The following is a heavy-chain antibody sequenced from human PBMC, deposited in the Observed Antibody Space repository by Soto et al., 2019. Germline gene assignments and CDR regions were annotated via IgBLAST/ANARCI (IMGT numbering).Heavy chain of an antibody. CDR3: ARDPGPVAAMKSAGAFDI. CDR2: IWYDGSNK. CDR1: GFTFSSYG. D-gene: IGHD2-15*01. Sequence: GGSLRLSCAASGFTFSSYGMHWVRQAPGKGLEWVAVIWYDGSNKYYADSVKGRFTISRDNSKNTLYLQMNSLRAEDTAVYYCARDPGPVAAMKSAGAFDIWGQGTMVTVSS. V-gene: IGHV3-33*01. J-gene: IGHJ3*02.